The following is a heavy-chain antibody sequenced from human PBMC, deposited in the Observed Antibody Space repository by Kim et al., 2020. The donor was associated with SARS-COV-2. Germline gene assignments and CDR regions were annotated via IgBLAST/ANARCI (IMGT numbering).Heavy chain of an antibody. V-gene: IGHV4-61*02. CDR2: IYTSGST. CDR3: ARDVPMSYGSGSYKSYYYYGMDV. J-gene: IGHJ6*02. CDR1: GGSISSGSYY. Sequence: SETLSLTCTVSGGSISSGSYYWSWIRQPAGKGLEWIGRIYTSGSTNYNPSLKSRVTISVDTSKNQFSLKLSSVTAADTAVYYCARDVPMSYGSGSYKSYYYYGMDVWGPGTTVTVSS. D-gene: IGHD3-10*01.